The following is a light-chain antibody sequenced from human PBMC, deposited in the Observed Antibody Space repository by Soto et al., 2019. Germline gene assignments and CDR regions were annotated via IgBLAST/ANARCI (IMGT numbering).Light chain of an antibody. CDR1: QDIYHY. Sequence: DVQMTQSPSSLSASVGDRVSITCQASQDIYHYLNWYQQKPGKAPKLLIYEASNLEEGVPSRFSESGSGSHFTFTISSLQSEDIATYYCQQYDHLLSFGGGTKVEI. J-gene: IGKJ4*01. CDR2: EAS. CDR3: QQYDHLLS. V-gene: IGKV1-33*01.